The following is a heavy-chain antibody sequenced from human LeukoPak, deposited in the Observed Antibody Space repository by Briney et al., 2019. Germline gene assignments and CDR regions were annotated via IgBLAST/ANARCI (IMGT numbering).Heavy chain of an antibody. Sequence: GGPLRLSCAASGFTFSSHAMSWVRQAPEKGLEWVSAISGSGGSTYYADSVKGRFTISRDNSKNTLYLQMNSLRAEDTAVYYCAKGRRHVLGYCSGGNCYGDYWGQGTLVTVSS. V-gene: IGHV3-23*01. CDR2: ISGSGGST. J-gene: IGHJ4*02. CDR3: AKGRRHVLGYCSGGNCYGDY. D-gene: IGHD2-15*01. CDR1: GFTFSSHA.